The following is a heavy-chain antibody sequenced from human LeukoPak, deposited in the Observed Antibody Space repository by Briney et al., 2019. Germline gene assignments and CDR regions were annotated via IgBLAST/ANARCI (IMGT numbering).Heavy chain of an antibody. CDR3: ARDDYGLDC. V-gene: IGHV4-34*01. CDR2: INHSGST. D-gene: IGHD4-17*01. CDR1: GGSFSGYY. Sequence: KASETLSLTCAVYGGSFSGYYWSWIRQPPGKGLERIGEINHSGSTNYNPSLKSRVTISVDTSKNQFSLKLSSVTAADTAVYYCARDDYGLDCWGQGTLVTVSS. J-gene: IGHJ4*02.